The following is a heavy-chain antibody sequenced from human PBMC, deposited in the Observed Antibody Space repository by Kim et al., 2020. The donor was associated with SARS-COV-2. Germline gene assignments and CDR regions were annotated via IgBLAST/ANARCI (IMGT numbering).Heavy chain of an antibody. CDR2: INHSGST. Sequence: SETLSLTCAVYGGSFSGYYWSWIRQPPGKGLEWIGEINHSGSTNYNPSLKSRVTISVDTSKNQFSLKLSSVTAADTAVYYCARVPFWFGELPPPDYWGQG. V-gene: IGHV4-34*01. J-gene: IGHJ4*02. CDR3: ARVPFWFGELPPPDY. D-gene: IGHD3-10*01. CDR1: GGSFSGYY.